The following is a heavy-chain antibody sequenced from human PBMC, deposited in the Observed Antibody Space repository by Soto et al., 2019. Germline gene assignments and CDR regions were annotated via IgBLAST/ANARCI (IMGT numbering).Heavy chain of an antibody. J-gene: IGHJ4*02. CDR3: ARVGVGAYHFDY. V-gene: IGHV3-74*01. D-gene: IGHD1-26*01. CDR2: INSDGSTT. Sequence: EVQLVESGGGLVQPGGSLRLSCAASGFTFSSYWMHWVRQAPGKGLVWVSRINSDGSTTSYADSVKGRFAISRDNAKNTLYLQMNSLRVEDTAVYYCARVGVGAYHFDYWGQGTVVTVPS. CDR1: GFTFSSYW.